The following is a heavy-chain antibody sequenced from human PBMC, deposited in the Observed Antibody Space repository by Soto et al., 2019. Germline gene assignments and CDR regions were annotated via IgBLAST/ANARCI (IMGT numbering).Heavy chain of an antibody. CDR1: GFTFSSYA. CDR2: ISGSGGST. CDR3: ATDTAGGSSGWYYYYYGMDV. V-gene: IGHV3-23*01. D-gene: IGHD6-19*01. Sequence: AAGSLRLSCAASGFTFSSYAMSWVRQAPGKGLEWVSAISGSGGSTYYADSVKGRFTISRDNSKNTLYLQMNSLRAEDTAVYYCATDTAGGSSGWYYYYYGMDVWGQGTTVTVSS. J-gene: IGHJ6*02.